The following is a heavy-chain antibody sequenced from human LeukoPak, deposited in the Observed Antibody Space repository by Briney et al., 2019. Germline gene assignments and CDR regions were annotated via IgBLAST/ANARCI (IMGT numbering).Heavy chain of an antibody. CDR1: GYTFTGYY. V-gene: IGHV7-4-1*02. Sequence: GASVTVSCKASGYTFTGYYMHWVRQAPGQGLEWMGWITTSTGNPTYAQGFTGRFVFSSDTSVSTAYLQISSLRAEDTAVYYCARDPYAPPSSDLQRFDSWGQGTLVTVSS. J-gene: IGHJ5*01. D-gene: IGHD6-19*01. CDR3: ARDPYAPPSSDLQRFDS. CDR2: ITTSTGNP.